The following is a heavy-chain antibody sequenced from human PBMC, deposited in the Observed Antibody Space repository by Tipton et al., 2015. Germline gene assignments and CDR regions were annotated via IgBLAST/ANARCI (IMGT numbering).Heavy chain of an antibody. CDR2: ISHSGNT. V-gene: IGHV4-38-2*01. D-gene: IGHD3-10*01. CDR3: ARGPEEWRGGYKYYGMDV. Sequence: TLSLTCAVSAYSISSDYYWGWIRQPPGKGLEWIGNISHSGNTYYNSSLKSRVTMSRDTSKNQFSLKLTSVTAADTAVYYCARGPEEWRGGYKYYGMDVWGQGTTVTVSS. CDR1: AYSISSDYY. J-gene: IGHJ6*02.